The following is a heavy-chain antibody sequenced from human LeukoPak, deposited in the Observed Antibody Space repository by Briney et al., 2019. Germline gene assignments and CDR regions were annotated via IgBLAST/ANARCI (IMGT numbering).Heavy chain of an antibody. D-gene: IGHD4-23*01. CDR2: VYYSGGT. CDR3: ATYGGDAFDI. Sequence: SQTLSLPCTVSGGSISSGGYYWSWIRQYPGKGLEWIGYVYYSGGTYYNPSLESRVTISVDTSKNQFSLKLSSVTAADTAVYYCATYGGDAFDIWGQGTMVTVSS. CDR1: GGSISSGGYY. V-gene: IGHV4-31*03. J-gene: IGHJ3*02.